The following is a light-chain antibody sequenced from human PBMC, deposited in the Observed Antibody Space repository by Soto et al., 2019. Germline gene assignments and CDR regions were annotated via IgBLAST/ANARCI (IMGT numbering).Light chain of an antibody. CDR1: PYNN. CDR3: CASAGNYVGI. V-gene: IGLV2-11*01. Sequence: QSALTQPPSVSGSPGQSVTISCTGTPYNNVTCYQQHAGKAPKLIIYDVSKRPSGVSERFSGSKSGYTASLTISGLQAEDEADYHCCASAGNYVGIFGGGTKLTVL. CDR2: DVS. J-gene: IGLJ2*01.